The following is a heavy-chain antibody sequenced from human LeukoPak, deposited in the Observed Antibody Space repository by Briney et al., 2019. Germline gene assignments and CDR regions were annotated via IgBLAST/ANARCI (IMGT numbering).Heavy chain of an antibody. CDR3: ARAQVLWFGELFGY. CDR2: ISSSSSYI. V-gene: IGHV3-21*04. CDR1: GFTFSSYS. Sequence: GGSLRLSCAASGFTFSSYSMNWVRQAPGKGLEWVSSISSSSSYIYYADSVKGRFTISRDNAKNTLYLQMNSLRAEDTAVYYCARAQVLWFGELFGYWGQGTLVTVSS. D-gene: IGHD3-10*01. J-gene: IGHJ4*02.